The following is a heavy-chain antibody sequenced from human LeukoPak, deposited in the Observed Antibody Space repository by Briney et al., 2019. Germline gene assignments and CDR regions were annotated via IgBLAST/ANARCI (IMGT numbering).Heavy chain of an antibody. Sequence: SETLSLTCTVSGDSISSSSYYWGWIRQPPGKGLEWIGSIYYSGSTYYNPSLKSRVTISVDTSKNQFSLKLSPVTAADTAVYYCARDVTAAFDYWGQGTLVTVSS. CDR3: ARDVTAAFDY. J-gene: IGHJ4*02. D-gene: IGHD6-13*01. CDR2: IYYSGST. CDR1: GDSISSSSYY. V-gene: IGHV4-39*07.